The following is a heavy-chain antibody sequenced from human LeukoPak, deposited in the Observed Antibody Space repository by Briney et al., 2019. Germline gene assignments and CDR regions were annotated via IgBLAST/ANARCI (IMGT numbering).Heavy chain of an antibody. V-gene: IGHV1-8*01. Sequence: ASVKVSCKASGYTFTSYDINWVRQATGQGLEWMGWMNPNSGNTGYAQKFQGRVTMTRDTSTSTVYMELSSLRSEDTAVYYCASENTAMAYSFDYWGQGTLVTVSS. CDR2: MNPNSGNT. CDR3: ASENTAMAYSFDY. D-gene: IGHD5-18*01. J-gene: IGHJ4*02. CDR1: GYTFTSYD.